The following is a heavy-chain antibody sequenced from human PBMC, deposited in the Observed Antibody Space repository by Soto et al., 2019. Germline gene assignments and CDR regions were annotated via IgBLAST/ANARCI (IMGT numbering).Heavy chain of an antibody. J-gene: IGHJ6*02. Sequence: GSLRLSCAASGFTFSSYSMNWVRQAPGKGLEWVSYISSSSSTIYYADSVKGRFTISRGNAKNSLYLQMNSLRDEDTAVYYCARDMASISYYYGMDVWGQGTTVTVSS. CDR3: ARDMASISYYYGMDV. CDR2: ISSSSSTI. D-gene: IGHD6-19*01. V-gene: IGHV3-48*02. CDR1: GFTFSSYS.